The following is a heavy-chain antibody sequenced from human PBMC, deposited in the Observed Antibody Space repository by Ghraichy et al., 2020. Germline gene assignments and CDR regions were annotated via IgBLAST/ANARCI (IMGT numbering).Heavy chain of an antibody. D-gene: IGHD3-10*01. CDR1: GYTLTELS. J-gene: IGHJ4*02. CDR2: FDPEDGET. Sequence: ASVKVSCKVSGYTLTELSMHWVRQAPGKGLEWMGGFDPEDGETIYAQKFQGRVTMTEDTSTDTAYMELSSLRSEDTAVYYCATTYYYGSGKTPTQYAYWGQGTLVTVSS. V-gene: IGHV1-24*01. CDR3: ATTYYYGSGKTPTQYAY.